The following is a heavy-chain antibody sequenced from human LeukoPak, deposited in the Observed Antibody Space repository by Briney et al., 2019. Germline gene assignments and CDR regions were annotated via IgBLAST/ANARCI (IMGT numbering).Heavy chain of an antibody. D-gene: IGHD6-19*01. CDR2: ISAYNGNT. J-gene: IGHJ4*02. CDR3: AREPVAGPYYFDY. CDR1: GYTFTSYG. V-gene: IGHV1-18*04. Sequence: ASVKVYCKASGYTFTSYGISWVRQAPGQGLEWMGWISAYNGNTNYAQKLQGRVTMTTDTSTSTAYMELRSLRSDDTAVYYCAREPVAGPYYFDYWAREPWSPSPQ.